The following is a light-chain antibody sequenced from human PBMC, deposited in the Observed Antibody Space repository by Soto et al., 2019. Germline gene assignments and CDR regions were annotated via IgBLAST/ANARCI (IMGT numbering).Light chain of an antibody. V-gene: IGKV1-39*01. CDR3: QQSHSTPWT. J-gene: IGKJ1*01. CDR2: GAS. Sequence: DIQMTQSPSSLSASVGDRVTISCRASQTITTYLNWYQQKPGKAPKLLIYGASSLQSGVPSRFTGSGSGTYFTLTISSLQPEDFATYHCQQSHSTPWTFGQGTKVEIK. CDR1: QTITTY.